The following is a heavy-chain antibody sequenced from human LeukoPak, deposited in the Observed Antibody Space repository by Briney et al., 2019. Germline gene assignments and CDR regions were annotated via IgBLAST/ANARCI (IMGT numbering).Heavy chain of an antibody. Sequence: SETLSLTCTVSGGSISSSSYYWGWIRQPPGKGLEWIGSIYYRGSTYYNPSLKSRVTISVDTSKNQFSLKLSSVTAADTAVYYCARQYYDILTGYYNPVFDYWGQGTLVTVSS. CDR2: IYYRGST. V-gene: IGHV4-39*01. CDR3: ARQYYDILTGYYNPVFDY. J-gene: IGHJ4*02. D-gene: IGHD3-9*01. CDR1: GGSISSSSYY.